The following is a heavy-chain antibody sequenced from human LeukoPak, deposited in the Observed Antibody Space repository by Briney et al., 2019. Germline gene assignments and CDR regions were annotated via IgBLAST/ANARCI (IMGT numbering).Heavy chain of an antibody. J-gene: IGHJ3*02. V-gene: IGHV1-18*01. CDR2: SSTFNGNR. D-gene: IGHD4-17*01. CDR3: ATNLEGYGDSPDM. Sequence: ASVKVSCKASGYTFLNNGISWVRHDPAQGLERMGWSSTFNGNRYYSPTLQDRVTMTTDASTTTAYMELRSLTSDDTAVYYCATNLEGYGDSPDMGGQGTLVTVSS. CDR1: GYTFLNNG.